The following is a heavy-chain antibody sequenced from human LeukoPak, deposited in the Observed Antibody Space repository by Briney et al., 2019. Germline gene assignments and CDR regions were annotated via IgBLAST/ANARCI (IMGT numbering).Heavy chain of an antibody. CDR3: ARDLRPHSSSWYYYYYYYMDV. Sequence: PSETLSLTCTVSGASIDSSSYYWGWIRQPPGKGLEWIGSIYYSGSTYYNPSLKSRVTISADTSKNQFSLKLSSVTAADTAVYYCARDLRPHSSSWYYYYYYYMDVWGKGTTVTVSS. D-gene: IGHD6-13*01. J-gene: IGHJ6*03. V-gene: IGHV4-39*07. CDR1: GASIDSSSYY. CDR2: IYYSGST.